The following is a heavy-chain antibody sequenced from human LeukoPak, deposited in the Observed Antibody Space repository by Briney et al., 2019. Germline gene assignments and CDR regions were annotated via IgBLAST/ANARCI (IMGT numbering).Heavy chain of an antibody. CDR3: ARVYRIRGGGYYYYYGMDV. Sequence: GGSLRLSCAASGFTFSVYSMNWVRQAPGKGLEWVSSISSSSSYIYYADSVKGRFTISRDNAKNSLYLQMNSLRAEDTAVYYCARVYRIRGGGYYYYYGMDVWGQGTTVTVSS. D-gene: IGHD2-15*01. CDR1: GFTFSVYS. CDR2: ISSSSSYI. J-gene: IGHJ6*01. V-gene: IGHV3-21*01.